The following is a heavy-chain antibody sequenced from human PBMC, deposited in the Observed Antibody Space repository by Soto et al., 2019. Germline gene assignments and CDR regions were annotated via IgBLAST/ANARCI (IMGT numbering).Heavy chain of an antibody. CDR3: ARLGDADSSGYYHWFDP. CDR1: GGTFSSYA. V-gene: IGHV1-69*13. D-gene: IGHD3-22*01. CDR2: IIPIFGTA. J-gene: IGHJ5*02. Sequence: SMKVSCKASGGTFSSYAISWVRQAPGQGLEWMGGIIPIFGTANYAQKFQGRVTITADESTSTAYMELSSLRSEDTAVYYCARLGDADSSGYYHWFDPWGQGTLVTVSS.